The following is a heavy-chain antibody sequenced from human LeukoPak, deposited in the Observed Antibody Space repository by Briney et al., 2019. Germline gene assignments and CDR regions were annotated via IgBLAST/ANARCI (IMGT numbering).Heavy chain of an antibody. CDR3: ARQYCSGGSCYLLNWFDP. CDR1: GGSINNYY. V-gene: IGHV4-4*07. D-gene: IGHD2-15*01. CDR2: IYSSGST. J-gene: IGHJ5*02. Sequence: SETLSLTCTVSGGSINNYYWSWIRQPAGKGLEWIGRIYSSGSTNYNPSLKSRVTMSVDTSKNQFSLKLTSVTAADTAVYYCARQYCSGGSCYLLNWFDPWGQGTLVTVSS.